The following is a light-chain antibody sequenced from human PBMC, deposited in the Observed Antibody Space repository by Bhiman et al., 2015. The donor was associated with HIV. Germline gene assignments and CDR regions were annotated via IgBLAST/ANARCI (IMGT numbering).Light chain of an antibody. CDR1: SSNIGAGYD. V-gene: IGLV1-40*01. CDR3: CSKAGSAPFEMV. CDR2: AYT. Sequence: QSVLTQPPSMSGAPGQRVTISCTGNSSNIGAGYDVHWYQHLPGTAPKVLIYAYTNRPSGVPDRFSGSKSGNTASLTISGLQAEDEADYYCCSKAGSAPFEMVFGGGTKLTVL. J-gene: IGLJ2*01.